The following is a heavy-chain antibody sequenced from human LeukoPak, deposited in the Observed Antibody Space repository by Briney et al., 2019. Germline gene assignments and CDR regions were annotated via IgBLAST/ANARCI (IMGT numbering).Heavy chain of an antibody. V-gene: IGHV3-23*01. Sequence: GGSLRLSCAASGFTFSSYSMNWVRQAPGKGLEWVSAISGSGGSTYYADSVKGRFTISRDNSKNTLYLQMNSLRAEDTSIYFCAKALEQETVIALDSWGQGTLVTVSS. J-gene: IGHJ4*02. CDR2: ISGSGGST. CDR3: AKALEQETVIALDS. CDR1: GFTFSSYS. D-gene: IGHD6-13*01.